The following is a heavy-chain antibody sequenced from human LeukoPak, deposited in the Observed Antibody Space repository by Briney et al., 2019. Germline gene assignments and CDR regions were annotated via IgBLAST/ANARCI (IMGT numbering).Heavy chain of an antibody. V-gene: IGHV3-30*02. CDR1: GLTFSSYG. CDR2: IRYDLSKK. J-gene: IGHJ1*01. D-gene: IGHD6-19*01. CDR3: YRLQLTLAGTNDAKYFQH. Sequence: GGSLRLSSAASGLTFSSYGMHWGRQAPGKGVGGVAFIRYDLSKKYYADSVKRGFTISIDNSKKTLYLQMNSLSAGDTDVYYCYRLQLTLAGTNDAKYFQHWGQGTLVTVSS.